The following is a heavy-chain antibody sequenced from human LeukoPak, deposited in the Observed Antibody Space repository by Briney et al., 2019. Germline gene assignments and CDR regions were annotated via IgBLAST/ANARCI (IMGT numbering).Heavy chain of an antibody. V-gene: IGHV1-69*13. J-gene: IGHJ5*02. Sequence: SVKVSFKASGGTCSSYAISWVRQAPGQRLEWMGGIIPIFGTANYAQKFQGRVTITADESTSTAYMELSSLRSEDTAVYYCARSVMQLTPANWFDPWGQGTLVTVSS. CDR3: ARSVMQLTPANWFDP. D-gene: IGHD2-15*01. CDR1: GGTCSSYA. CDR2: IIPIFGTA.